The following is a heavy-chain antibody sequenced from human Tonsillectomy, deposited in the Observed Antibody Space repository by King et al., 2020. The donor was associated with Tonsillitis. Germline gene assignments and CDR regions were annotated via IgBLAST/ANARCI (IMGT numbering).Heavy chain of an antibody. V-gene: IGHV4-59*08. CDR3: ARMGFCNGGNCLNDY. D-gene: IGHD2-15*01. CDR1: GASISNNF. J-gene: IGHJ4*02. CDR2: IYYTGRT. Sequence: VQLQESGPGLVKPSETLSLTCTVSGASISNNFWSWIRQPPGKGLEWIGYIYYTGRTNYNPSFRSRVTISVDTSKNEFSLRLSSVNAADTAVYYCARMGFCNGGNCLNDYWGQRAMVTVSS.